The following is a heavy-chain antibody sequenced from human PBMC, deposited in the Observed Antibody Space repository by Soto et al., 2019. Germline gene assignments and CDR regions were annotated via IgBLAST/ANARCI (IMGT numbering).Heavy chain of an antibody. V-gene: IGHV3-30*18. CDR3: AKEGPDF. J-gene: IGHJ4*02. CDR1: GFPFNTYG. CDR2: ISFDGSHN. Sequence: GGSLRLSCAASGFPFNTYGMYWVRQAPGKGLEWVALISFDGSHNYYAVSVKGRFTVSRDNFKNTLYLQMNSLRTEDTGVYYCAKEGPDFWGQGALVTVSS.